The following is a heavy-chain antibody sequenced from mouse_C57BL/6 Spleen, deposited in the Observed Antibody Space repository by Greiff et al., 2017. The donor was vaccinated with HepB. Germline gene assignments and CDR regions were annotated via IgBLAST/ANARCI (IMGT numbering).Heavy chain of an antibody. CDR2: IDPEDGET. CDR3: ARGGYYGSSGSYFDY. V-gene: IGHV14-2*01. D-gene: IGHD1-1*01. CDR1: GFNIKDYY. J-gene: IGHJ2*01. Sequence: EVQLQQSGAELVKPGASVKLSCTASGFNIKDYYMHWVKQRPEQGLEWIGRIDPEDGETKYAPTFQGKATITADTSSNTAYLQRSSLTSEDTAVYYCARGGYYGSSGSYFDYWGQGTTLTVSS.